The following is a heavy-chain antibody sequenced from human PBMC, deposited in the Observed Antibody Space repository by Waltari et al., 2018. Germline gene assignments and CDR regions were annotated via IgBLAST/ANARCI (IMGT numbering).Heavy chain of an antibody. CDR1: GGSISSSSYY. V-gene: IGHV4-39*01. D-gene: IGHD6-19*01. CDR2: IYYSGIT. CDR3: ARAAYSSGSYYYYYGMDV. Sequence: QLQLQESGPGLVKPSETLSLTCTVSGGSISSSSYYWGWIRQPPGEGLEWIGNIYYSGITYYNPSLESRVTISVDTSKNQFSLKLSSVTAADTAVYYCARAAYSSGSYYYYYGMDVWGQGTTVTVSS. J-gene: IGHJ6*02.